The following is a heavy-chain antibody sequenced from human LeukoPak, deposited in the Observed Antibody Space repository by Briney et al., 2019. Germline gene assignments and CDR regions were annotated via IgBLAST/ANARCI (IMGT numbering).Heavy chain of an antibody. Sequence: SETLSLTCAAYGGSFSGYYWSWIRQPPGKGLEWIGEINHNGSTNYNPSLKSRVTISVDTSKNQFSLKLSSVTAADTAVYYCAKEFVSSVVPAAPFDYWGQGTLVTVSS. D-gene: IGHD2-2*01. J-gene: IGHJ4*02. CDR3: AKEFVSSVVPAAPFDY. CDR2: INHNGST. V-gene: IGHV4-34*01. CDR1: GGSFSGYY.